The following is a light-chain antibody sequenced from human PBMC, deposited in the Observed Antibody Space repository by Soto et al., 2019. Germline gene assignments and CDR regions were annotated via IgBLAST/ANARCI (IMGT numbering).Light chain of an antibody. V-gene: IGKV3-20*01. CDR3: QQFSSYPLT. CDR2: GAS. CDR1: ERLSSVY. J-gene: IGKJ4*01. Sequence: EIVLTQSPGTLSLSPGERATLSCRASERLSSVYLAWYQQRPGQPPRLLIYGASNRATGIPDRFSGGGSGTDFTLTISRLEPEDFAVYYCQQFSSYPLTFGGGTKVDIK.